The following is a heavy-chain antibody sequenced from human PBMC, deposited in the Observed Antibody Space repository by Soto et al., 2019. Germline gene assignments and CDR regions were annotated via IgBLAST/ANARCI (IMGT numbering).Heavy chain of an antibody. CDR3: AREGSDYVWGCYRYSRPPFVY. D-gene: IGHD3-16*02. CDR2: IGGGGSVT. J-gene: IGHJ4*01. CDR1: GFNFSPYW. Sequence: GGSLRLSCAASGFNFSPYWMHWVRQVPGKGLEWISHIGGGGSVTIYADSVKGRFTISRDDAKNTLYLQMNSLRAEETAVYYCAREGSDYVWGCYRYSRPPFVYWGPGTLVTVCS. V-gene: IGHV3-74*01.